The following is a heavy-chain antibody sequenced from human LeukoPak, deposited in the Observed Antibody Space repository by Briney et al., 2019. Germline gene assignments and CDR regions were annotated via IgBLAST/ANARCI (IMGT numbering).Heavy chain of an antibody. CDR1: GYTFTSYG. CDR2: IVPIFGTA. V-gene: IGHV1-69*05. Sequence: SVKVSCKASGYTFTSYGISWVRQAPGQGLEWMGRIVPIFGTAKYAQKFQGRVTITTDESTSTAYMELSSLTSEDTAVYYCASDYSSSWQRSDYFDYWGQGTLVTVSS. D-gene: IGHD6-13*01. CDR3: ASDYSSSWQRSDYFDY. J-gene: IGHJ4*02.